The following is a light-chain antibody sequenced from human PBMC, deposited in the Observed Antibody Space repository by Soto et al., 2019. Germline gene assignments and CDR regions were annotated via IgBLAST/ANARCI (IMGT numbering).Light chain of an antibody. J-gene: IGKJ1*01. V-gene: IGKV3-20*01. CDR3: QQYGSSPRT. CDR2: GAS. Sequence: EIVLTQSPDTLSLSPGEGATLSCRASQSVSSSYLAWYHQRPGQAPRLLIYGASSRATGIPDRFSGSGSGTDFTLIISRLEPEDFAMYYCQQYGSSPRTFGQGTKVDI. CDR1: QSVSSSY.